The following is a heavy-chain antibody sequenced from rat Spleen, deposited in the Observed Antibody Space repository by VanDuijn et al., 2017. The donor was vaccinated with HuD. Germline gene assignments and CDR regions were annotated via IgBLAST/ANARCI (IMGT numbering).Heavy chain of an antibody. Sequence: EVQLVESGGGLVQPGRSLKLSCAASGFTFTNYGMHWIRQAPTNGLEWVASISPSGSTTHYRDSVRGRFTIFRDVAKSTLYLQMDSLRSEDTATYYGAAAGSRVSTFAYWGQGNLVTVSS. J-gene: IGHJ3*01. CDR2: ISPSGSTT. D-gene: IGHD1-4*01. V-gene: IGHV5-19*01. CDR3: AAAGSRVSTFAY. CDR1: GFTFTNYG.